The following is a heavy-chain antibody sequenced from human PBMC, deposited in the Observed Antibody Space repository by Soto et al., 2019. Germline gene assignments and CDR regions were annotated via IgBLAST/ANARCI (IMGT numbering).Heavy chain of an antibody. CDR2: IIPIFGTA. CDR3: ARDCSGGSCYSTDYYYYYGMDV. Sequence: SVKVSCKASGGTFSSYAISWVRQAPGQGLEWMGGIIPIFGTANYAQKFQGRVTITTDESTSTAYMELSSLRSEDTAVYYCARDCSGGSCYSTDYYYYYGMDVWGQGTTVTVSS. CDR1: GGTFSSYA. J-gene: IGHJ6*02. D-gene: IGHD2-15*01. V-gene: IGHV1-69*05.